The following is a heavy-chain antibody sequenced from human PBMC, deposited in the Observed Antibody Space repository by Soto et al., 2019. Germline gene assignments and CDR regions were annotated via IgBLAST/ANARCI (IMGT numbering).Heavy chain of an antibody. CDR1: GSTFSAFC. D-gene: IGHD2-15*01. CDR3: AKGGFWVHYGMDV. J-gene: IGHJ6*02. CDR2: ISRSGDIT. V-gene: IGHV3-23*01. Sequence: EVQLLESGGALAQPGGSLRLSCAASGSTFSAFCMSWVRQAPGKGLEWVSAISRSGDITYYADSVKGRFTISRDNSKNTLYLEMNSLTGHDTAVYYCAKGGFWVHYGMDVWGQGTTVIVSS.